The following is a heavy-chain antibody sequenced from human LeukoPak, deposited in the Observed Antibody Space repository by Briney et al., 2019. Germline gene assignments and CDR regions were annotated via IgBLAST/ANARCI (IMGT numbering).Heavy chain of an antibody. D-gene: IGHD3-22*01. CDR3: ARDTRSYDTSGYYYFDY. Sequence: PSETLSLTCTVSGGSISSYYWSWIRQPPGKGLEWIGYIYYSGSTNYNPSLKSRVTISIDTSRNQFSLKLSSVTAADAVVYYCARDTRSYDTSGYYYFDYWGQGALVTVSS. CDR2: IYYSGST. CDR1: GGSISSYY. J-gene: IGHJ4*02. V-gene: IGHV4-59*01.